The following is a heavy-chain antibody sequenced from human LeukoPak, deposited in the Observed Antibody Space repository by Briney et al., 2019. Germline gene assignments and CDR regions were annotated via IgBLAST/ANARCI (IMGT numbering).Heavy chain of an antibody. Sequence: GGSLRLSCAASGFTFSSYAMNWVRQAPGKGLEWVSSISSSSSNIYYADSVKGLFTISRDNAKNSLYLQMNSLRVEDTAVYYCARCTTGRTFGSLREIKRSREIDYWGQGTLVTVSS. CDR2: ISSSSSNI. CDR3: ARCTTGRTFGSLREIKRSREIDY. V-gene: IGHV3-21*01. J-gene: IGHJ4*02. CDR1: GFTFSSYA. D-gene: IGHD1-1*01.